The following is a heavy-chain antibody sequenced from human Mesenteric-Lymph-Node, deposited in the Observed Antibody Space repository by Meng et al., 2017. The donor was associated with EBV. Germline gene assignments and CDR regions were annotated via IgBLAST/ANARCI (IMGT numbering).Heavy chain of an antibody. V-gene: IGHV3-23*01. CDR1: GFIFSSYA. J-gene: IGHJ2*01. Sequence: VRVLVSGGGLVKTGGSLRLSCAASGFIFSSYAMSWGRQAPGKGLEWVSSISGNGVSTWYGDSVRGRFTVSRDNSKNTVFLQMNSLRAEDMAEYYCAKGKSGDSGWPNWYLDLWGRGTLVTVSS. D-gene: IGHD6-19*01. CDR3: AKGKSGDSGWPNWYLDL. CDR2: ISGNGVST.